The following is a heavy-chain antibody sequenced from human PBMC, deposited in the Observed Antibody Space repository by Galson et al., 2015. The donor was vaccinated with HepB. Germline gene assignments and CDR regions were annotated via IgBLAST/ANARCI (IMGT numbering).Heavy chain of an antibody. CDR1: GGTFSSYE. V-gene: IGHV1-69*04. CDR3: AGNSSGAMDV. Sequence: SVKVSCKASGGTFSSYEINWVRQAPGQGLEWMGRIIPFLNIANHAQKFQGRVTITADKSTSTAYMELSSLRSEDTAVYYCAGNSSGAMDVWGKGTTVTVSS. CDR2: IIPFLNIA. D-gene: IGHD3-10*01. J-gene: IGHJ6*04.